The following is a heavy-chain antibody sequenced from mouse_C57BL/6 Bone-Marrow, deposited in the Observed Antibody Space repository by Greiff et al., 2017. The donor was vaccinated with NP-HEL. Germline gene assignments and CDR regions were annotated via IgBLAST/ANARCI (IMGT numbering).Heavy chain of an antibody. J-gene: IGHJ4*01. Sequence: EVKLQESGGDLVKPGGSLKLSCAASGFTFSSYGMSWVRQTPDKRLEWVATISSGGSYTYYPDSVKGRFTISRDNAKNTLYLQMSSLKSEDTAMYYCARRATMVTTGAMDYWGQGTSVTVSS. CDR3: ARRATMVTTGAMDY. V-gene: IGHV5-6*02. CDR1: GFTFSSYG. CDR2: ISSGGSYT. D-gene: IGHD2-2*01.